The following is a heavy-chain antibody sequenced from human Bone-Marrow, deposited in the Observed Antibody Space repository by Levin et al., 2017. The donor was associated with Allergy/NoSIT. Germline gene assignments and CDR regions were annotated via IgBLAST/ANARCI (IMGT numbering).Heavy chain of an antibody. Sequence: LPGGSLRLSCAASGFTFVSYAMSWVRQSPGKGLEWVASISGAGGSTNYADSLQGRFTISRDKFNNMVYLQMSGLKVEDTAVYYCARERMIRSADGGNWFDPWGQGTLVTVSS. D-gene: IGHD3-16*01. CDR1: GFTFVSYA. V-gene: IGHV3-23*01. J-gene: IGHJ5*02. CDR3: ARERMIRSADGGNWFDP. CDR2: ISGAGGST.